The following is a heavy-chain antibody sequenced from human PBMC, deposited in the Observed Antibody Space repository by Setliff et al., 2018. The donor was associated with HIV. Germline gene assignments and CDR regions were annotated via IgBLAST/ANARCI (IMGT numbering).Heavy chain of an antibody. J-gene: IGHJ4*02. CDR1: GGSISSSSYY. Sequence: PSETLSLTCTVSGGSISSSSYYWTWIRQHPGKGLEWIGYIYYSGSATYNPSLKSQASISVDTSRNEFSLKLSSVTAADTAVYFCARGGAFCGRDSCYYLDYWGQGNPVTVSS. CDR2: IYYSGSA. CDR3: ARGGAFCGRDSCYYLDY. D-gene: IGHD2-21*02. V-gene: IGHV4-31*01.